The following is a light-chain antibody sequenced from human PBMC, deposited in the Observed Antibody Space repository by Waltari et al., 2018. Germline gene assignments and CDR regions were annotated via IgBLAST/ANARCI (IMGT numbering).Light chain of an antibody. Sequence: QLVLTQSPSASASLGASVKPTCTLSSGHSSNVIAWLQEQPGKGPRYFMKVNSDGSHSKGDEIPDRFSGSSSGAERYLTISSLQSEDEADYYCQTGGHGTWVFGGGTKLTVL. CDR3: QTGGHGTWV. CDR1: SGHSSNV. J-gene: IGLJ3*02. CDR2: VNSDGSH. V-gene: IGLV4-69*01.